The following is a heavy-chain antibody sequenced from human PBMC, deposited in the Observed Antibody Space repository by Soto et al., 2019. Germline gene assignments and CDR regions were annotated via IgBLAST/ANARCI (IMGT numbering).Heavy chain of an antibody. D-gene: IGHD3-10*02. V-gene: IGHV4-30-4*01. Sequence: PSETLSLTCTVSSGSISSGDYYWSWIRQPPGKGLEWMGYIYYSGSTYYNPSLKSRVTMSIDTSKNQFSLKLRSVTAADTAVYYCSRDNGGAYVPHEWGQGTLVTVSS. CDR2: IYYSGST. J-gene: IGHJ4*02. CDR1: SGSISSGDYY. CDR3: SRDNGGAYVPHE.